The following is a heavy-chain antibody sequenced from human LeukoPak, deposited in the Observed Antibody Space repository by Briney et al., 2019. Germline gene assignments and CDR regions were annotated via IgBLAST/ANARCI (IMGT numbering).Heavy chain of an antibody. D-gene: IGHD6-13*01. CDR3: ARNLSASWYSLGY. J-gene: IGHJ4*02. V-gene: IGHV3-20*04. CDR1: GSSVADYG. CDR2: INWSGEST. Sequence: PGGFLRLSCAASGSSVADYGMSWVRQAPGKGLEWVSGINWSGESTGYADSVKGRFTISRDNAENALYLQMNSLRAEDTALYYCARNLSASWYSLGYWGRGTLVTVSS.